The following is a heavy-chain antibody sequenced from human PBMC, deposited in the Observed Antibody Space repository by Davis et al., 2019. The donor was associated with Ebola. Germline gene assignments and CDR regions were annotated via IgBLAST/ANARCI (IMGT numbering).Heavy chain of an antibody. CDR2: IYYSGST. CDR3: ARDLRYDSSGYDYYFYMDV. Sequence: PSETLSLPCTVSGGSISRGGSYWTWIRQHPGKGLEWIGYIYYSGSTYYKPSLKSPVTISLDTSKNQFSLNLYSVTAADTAVYYCARDLRYDSSGYDYYFYMDVWGKGTTVTVSS. V-gene: IGHV4-31*01. D-gene: IGHD3-22*01. CDR1: GGSISRGGSY. J-gene: IGHJ6*03.